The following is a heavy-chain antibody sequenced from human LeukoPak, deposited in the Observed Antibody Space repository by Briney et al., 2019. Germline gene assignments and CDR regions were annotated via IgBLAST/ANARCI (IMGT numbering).Heavy chain of an antibody. V-gene: IGHV3-21*01. Sequence: GGSLSLSCAASGFTLSSYSMNWFGKAPGKGLKGFSSISISSSYIYYADSVKGRFTTSRDNAKNSLYLQMNSLRAEDTAVYYCAREGRSSSSGYYYYYMDVWGKGTTVTVSS. CDR3: AREGRSSSSGYYYYYMDV. D-gene: IGHD6-6*01. CDR2: ISISSSYI. CDR1: GFTLSSYS. J-gene: IGHJ6*03.